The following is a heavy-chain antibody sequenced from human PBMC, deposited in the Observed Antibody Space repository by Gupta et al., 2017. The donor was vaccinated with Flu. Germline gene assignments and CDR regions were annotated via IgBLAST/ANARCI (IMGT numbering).Heavy chain of an antibody. D-gene: IGHD6-6*01. J-gene: IGHJ4*01. V-gene: IGHV3-66*02. CDR1: GFTVSSNY. CDR2: IYSGGST. Sequence: EVQLVESGGGLVQPGGSLRLSCAASGFTVSSNYMSWVRQAPGKGLEWVSVIYSGGSTYYADSVKGRFTISRDNSKNTLYLQMKSLRAEDTAVYYFARAYSSSQTFDYWGHGTLVTVYS. CDR3: ARAYSSSQTFDY.